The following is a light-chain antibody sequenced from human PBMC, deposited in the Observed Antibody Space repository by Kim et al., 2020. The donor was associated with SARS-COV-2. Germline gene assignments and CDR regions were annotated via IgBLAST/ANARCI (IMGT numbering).Light chain of an antibody. CDR3: QHYGSSPYT. CDR2: GAS. J-gene: IGKJ2*01. V-gene: IGKV3-20*01. CDR1: QSVSSSY. Sequence: EIVLTQSPGTLSLSPGERATLSCRASQSVSSSYLAWYQQKPGQAPRLLIYGASSRATGIPDRFSGSGSGTDFTLTISRLEPEDFAVYYCQHYGSSPYTFGQGTKLGI.